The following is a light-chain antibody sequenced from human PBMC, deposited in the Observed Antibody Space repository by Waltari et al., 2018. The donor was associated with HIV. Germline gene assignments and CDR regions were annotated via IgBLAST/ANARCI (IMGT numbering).Light chain of an antibody. Sequence: YELTQPPSVSVSPGQTARITCSGDALPKKAASWYQQKSGQAPVLVIYVDTKRPSGIPERFSGSSSGTMATLTISGAQVEDEADYYCYSTDSSGNHRVFGGGTKLTVL. CDR2: VDT. CDR3: YSTDSSGNHRV. CDR1: ALPKKA. J-gene: IGLJ3*02. V-gene: IGLV3-10*01.